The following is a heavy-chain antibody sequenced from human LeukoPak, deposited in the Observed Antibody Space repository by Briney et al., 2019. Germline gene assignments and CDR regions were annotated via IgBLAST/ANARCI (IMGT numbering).Heavy chain of an antibody. CDR1: GGTFSSYA. CDR3: ARDHVAVIFGVVTALHGHAFDI. Sequence: GASVKVSCKASGGTFSSYAISWVRQAPGQGLEWMGGIIPIFGTANYAQKFQGRVTITADESTSTAYMELSSLRSEDTAVYYCARDHVAVIFGVVTALHGHAFDIWGQGTMVTVSS. V-gene: IGHV1-69*13. D-gene: IGHD3-3*01. J-gene: IGHJ3*02. CDR2: IIPIFGTA.